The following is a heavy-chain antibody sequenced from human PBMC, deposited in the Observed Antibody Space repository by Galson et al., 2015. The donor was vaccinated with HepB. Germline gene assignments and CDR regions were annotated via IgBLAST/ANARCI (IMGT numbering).Heavy chain of an antibody. D-gene: IGHD2-15*01. V-gene: IGHV4-39*01. Sequence: ETLSLTCTVSGGSISSSSYYWGWIRQPPGKRLEWIGSIYYSGSTYYNPSLKSRVTISVDTSKNQFSLKLSSVTAADTAVYYCARHGPGGSSYPRGPGAFDIWGQGTMVTVSS. CDR1: GGSISSSSYY. CDR2: IYYSGST. J-gene: IGHJ3*02. CDR3: ARHGPGGSSYPRGPGAFDI.